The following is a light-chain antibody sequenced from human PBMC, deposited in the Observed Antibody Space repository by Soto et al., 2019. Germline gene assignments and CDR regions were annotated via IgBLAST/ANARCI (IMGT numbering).Light chain of an antibody. Sequence: QSALTQPASVSGSPEQSITICCNGTSSDVGAYNLVSWYQQLPGKAPRLIIYEGTKRPSGISHRFSGSKSDNTASLTISGLRAEDEAHYDCCSYAGSRTFVFGGGTKLTVL. J-gene: IGLJ2*01. CDR3: CSYAGSRTFV. CDR1: SSDVGAYNL. V-gene: IGLV2-23*01. CDR2: EGT.